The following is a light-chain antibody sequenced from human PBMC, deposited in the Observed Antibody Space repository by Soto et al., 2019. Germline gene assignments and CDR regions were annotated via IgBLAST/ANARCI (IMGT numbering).Light chain of an antibody. CDR3: KNYDSFLIT. Sequence: DFQMTQSPSSLSASIGDRVTVTCRASQGISNYLAWYQQKPGKGPELLIYDASTLQSGVPTRFSGSGSGTDFTLTISSLQPEDVATYYFKNYDSFLITFGPGTKVDI. CDR2: DAS. V-gene: IGKV1-27*01. J-gene: IGKJ3*01. CDR1: QGISNY.